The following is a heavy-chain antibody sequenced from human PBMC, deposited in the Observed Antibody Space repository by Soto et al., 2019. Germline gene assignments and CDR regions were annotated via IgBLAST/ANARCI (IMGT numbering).Heavy chain of an antibody. Sequence: QVQLVQSGAEVKKPGASVKVSCKASGYTFTSYGISWVRQAPGQGLEWMGWISAYNGNTNYAQKLQGRVTMTTDTSTSTAYMELRCLGSDDTAVYDCARDLSRRIVVVTAILDYWGQGTLVTVSS. CDR3: ARDLSRRIVVVTAILDY. D-gene: IGHD2-21*02. CDR1: GYTFTSYG. V-gene: IGHV1-18*04. CDR2: ISAYNGNT. J-gene: IGHJ4*02.